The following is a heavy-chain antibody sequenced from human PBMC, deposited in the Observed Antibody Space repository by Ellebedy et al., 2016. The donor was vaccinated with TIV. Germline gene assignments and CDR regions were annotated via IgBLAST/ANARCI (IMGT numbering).Heavy chain of an antibody. CDR1: GFTFSSYW. CDR2: INSDGSST. D-gene: IGHD2-15*01. Sequence: GGSLRLXCAASGFTFSSYWMHWVRQAPGKGLVWVSRINSDGSSTYYADSVKGRFTITRDNAKNTLYLEMNSLRAEDTAVYYCASGCSGGTCYGDYWGQGTLVTVSS. J-gene: IGHJ4*02. CDR3: ASGCSGGTCYGDY. V-gene: IGHV3-74*01.